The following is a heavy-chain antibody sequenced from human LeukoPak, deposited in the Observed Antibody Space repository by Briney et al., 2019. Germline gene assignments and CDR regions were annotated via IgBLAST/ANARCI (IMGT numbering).Heavy chain of an antibody. D-gene: IGHD3-10*01. CDR2: INHSGST. Sequence: SETLSLTCAVYGGSFSGYYWSWIRQPPGKGLEWIGEINHSGSTNYNPSLKSRVTISVDTSKNQFSLKLSSVTAADTAVYYCARHYHTDVQASFGYWGQGTLVTVSS. CDR3: ARHYHTDVQASFGY. V-gene: IGHV4-34*01. J-gene: IGHJ4*02. CDR1: GGSFSGYY.